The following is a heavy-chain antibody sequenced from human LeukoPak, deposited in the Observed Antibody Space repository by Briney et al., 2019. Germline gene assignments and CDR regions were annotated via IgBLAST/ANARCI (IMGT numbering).Heavy chain of an antibody. D-gene: IGHD6-25*01. V-gene: IGHV4-34*01. CDR1: GGSFSGFY. J-gene: IGHJ5*02. Sequence: SETLSLTCAVYGGSFSGFYWSWIRHVPGKGLEWIEEINYTGSTSYNPSLKSRVTISVDTSQNQFFLLLTSVTAADTAVYYCARVAGYLPTRWFDPWGQGTHVTVSS. CDR2: INYTGST. CDR3: ARVAGYLPTRWFDP.